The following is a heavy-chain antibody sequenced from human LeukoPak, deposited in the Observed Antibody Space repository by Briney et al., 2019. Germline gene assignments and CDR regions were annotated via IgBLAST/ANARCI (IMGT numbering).Heavy chain of an antibody. J-gene: IGHJ6*03. CDR1: GGSISSSYYY. D-gene: IGHD3-22*01. Sequence: PSETLSLTCTVSGGSISSSYYYWGWIRQPPGKGLEWIGSIYHSGSTYYNPSLKSRVTISVDTSKNQFSLKLSSVTAADTAVYYCASARPGSYYDSSGQDNYYMDVWGKGTTVTVSS. CDR3: ASARPGSYYDSSGQDNYYMDV. CDR2: IYHSGST. V-gene: IGHV4-39*07.